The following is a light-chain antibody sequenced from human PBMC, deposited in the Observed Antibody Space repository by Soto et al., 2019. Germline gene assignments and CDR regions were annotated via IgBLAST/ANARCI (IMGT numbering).Light chain of an antibody. CDR1: QSISSY. CDR3: QQSYSTPWT. J-gene: IGKJ1*01. CDR2: AAS. Sequence: IQITPSPSSLSASVGDRVTITCRASQSISSYLNWYQQKPGKAPKLLIYAASSLQSGVPSRFSGSGSGTDFTLTISSLQPEDFATYYCQQSYSTPWTFGQGPKVDI. V-gene: IGKV1-39*01.